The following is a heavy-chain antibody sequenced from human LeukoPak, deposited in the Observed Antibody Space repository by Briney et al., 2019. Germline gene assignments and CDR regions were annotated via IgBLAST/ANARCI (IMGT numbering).Heavy chain of an antibody. J-gene: IGHJ3*02. CDR1: GYTFTSYG. D-gene: IGHD2-21*02. CDR3: ARGGGVVVTAIRPVAFDI. Sequence: ASVKVSCKASGYTFTSYGISWVRQAPGQGLEWMGWISAYNGNTNYAQKLQGRVTMTTDTSTSTAYMELRSLRSEDTAVYYCARGGGVVVTAIRPVAFDIWGQGTMVTVSS. V-gene: IGHV1-18*01. CDR2: ISAYNGNT.